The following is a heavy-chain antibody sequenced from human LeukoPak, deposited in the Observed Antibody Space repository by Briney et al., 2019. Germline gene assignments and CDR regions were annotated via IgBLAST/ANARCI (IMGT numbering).Heavy chain of an antibody. J-gene: IGHJ4*02. CDR1: GGSFSGYY. CDR2: INHSGST. CDR3: ARGRLVAATRGVFDY. V-gene: IGHV4-34*01. Sequence: SETLSLTCAAYGGSFSGYYWNCIRQPPGKGLEWIGEINHSGSTNYNPSLKSRVTISVDTSKNQFSLKLSSVTAADTAVYYCARGRLVAATRGVFDYWGQGTLVTVSS. D-gene: IGHD2-15*01.